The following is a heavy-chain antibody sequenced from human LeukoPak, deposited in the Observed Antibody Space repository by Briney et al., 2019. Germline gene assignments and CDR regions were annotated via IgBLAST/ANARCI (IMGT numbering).Heavy chain of an antibody. CDR2: ISGSGANR. CDR3: ATLHFYAMGV. Sequence: GGSLRLSCAASGLRFSDQYMIWIRQTPGKGLEWISFISGSGANRFYADSMKGRFTISKDNTKNSLYLQMNSLRAEDTATYYCATLHFYAMGVWGRGTTVTVSS. CDR1: GLRFSDQY. V-gene: IGHV3-11*01. J-gene: IGHJ6*02.